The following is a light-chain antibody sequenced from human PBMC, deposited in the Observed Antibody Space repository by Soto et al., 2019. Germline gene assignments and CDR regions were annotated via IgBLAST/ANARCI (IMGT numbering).Light chain of an antibody. V-gene: IGLV6-57*04. CDR2: EDN. CDR3: QSYDSSTPAA. J-gene: IGLJ7*01. CDR1: SGSIASNY. Sequence: NFMLTQPHSVSESPVKTVTISCTRSSGSIASNYVQWYQQRPGSAPTTVIYEDNQRPSGVPDRFSGSIDSSSNSASLTISGLKTEAEADYYFQSYDSSTPAAFGGGTHPTVL.